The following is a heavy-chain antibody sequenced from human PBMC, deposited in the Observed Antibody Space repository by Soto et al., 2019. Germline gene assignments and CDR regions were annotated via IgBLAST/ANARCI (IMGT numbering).Heavy chain of an antibody. CDR3: ARDRSGSWPHNWFDP. D-gene: IGHD6-13*01. Sequence: PGGSLRLSCAASGFTFSSYAIHWVRQAPGKGLEWVAVISYDGSNKYYADSVKGRFTISRDNSKNTLYLQMNSLRAEDTAVYYCARDRSGSWPHNWFDPWGQGTLVTVSS. CDR1: GFTFSSYA. V-gene: IGHV3-30-3*01. CDR2: ISYDGSNK. J-gene: IGHJ5*02.